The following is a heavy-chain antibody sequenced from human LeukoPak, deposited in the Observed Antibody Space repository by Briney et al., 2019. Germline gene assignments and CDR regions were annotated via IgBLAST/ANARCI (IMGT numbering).Heavy chain of an antibody. CDR1: GYTFTSYG. J-gene: IGHJ4*02. V-gene: IGHV1-18*01. Sequence: ASVKVSCTASGYTFTSYGISWVRQAPGQGLEWMGWISAYNGNTNYAQKLQGRVTMTTDTSTSTAYMELRSLRSDDTAVYYCAGGPYYYDSSVFFDYWGQGTLVTVSS. D-gene: IGHD3-22*01. CDR3: AGGPYYYDSSVFFDY. CDR2: ISAYNGNT.